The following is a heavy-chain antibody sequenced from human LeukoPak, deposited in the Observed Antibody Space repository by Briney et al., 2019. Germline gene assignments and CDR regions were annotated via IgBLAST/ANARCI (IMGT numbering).Heavy chain of an antibody. CDR1: GFPFDDYG. CDR2: ISWNSGII. V-gene: IGHV3-9*01. D-gene: IGHD4/OR15-4a*01. J-gene: IGHJ4*02. Sequence: GGSLRLSCVASGFPFDDYGMFWVRQSPGKGLEWVSSISWNSGIIDYADSVKGRFTVSRDNAEKSLYLQTNSLRVEDTALYYCARLWGDATIFDLWGQGTLVTVSS. CDR3: ARLWGDATIFDL.